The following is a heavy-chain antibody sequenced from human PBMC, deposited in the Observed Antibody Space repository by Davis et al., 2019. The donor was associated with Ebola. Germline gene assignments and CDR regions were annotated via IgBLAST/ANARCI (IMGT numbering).Heavy chain of an antibody. V-gene: IGHV1-2*04. CDR3: ARDHCSSTSCPGDFDY. CDR2: INPNSGGT. CDR1: GYTFTGYY. Sequence: ASVKVSCKASGYTFTGYYMHWVRQAPGQGLEWMGWINPNSGGTNYAQKFQGWVTMTRDTSISTAYMELSRLRSDDTAVYYCARDHCSSTSCPGDFDYWGQGILVTVSS. J-gene: IGHJ4*02. D-gene: IGHD2-2*01.